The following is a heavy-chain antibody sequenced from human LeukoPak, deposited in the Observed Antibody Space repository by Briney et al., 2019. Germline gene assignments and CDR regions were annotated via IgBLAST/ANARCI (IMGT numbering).Heavy chain of an antibody. CDR3: ARDARSHCGTDACYGPYFDY. CDR2: IRGSSTPI. V-gene: IGHV3-48*01. CDR1: GFSFSTSS. D-gene: IGHD2-2*01. J-gene: IGHJ4*02. Sequence: PARSLRLSCAASGFSFSTSSMSWVRQTPGKGLEWISYIRGSSTPIYYADSVKGRFTISRDNARNSLYLQMNDLRAEDTGVYFCARDARSHCGTDACYGPYFDYWGQGSLVTVPS.